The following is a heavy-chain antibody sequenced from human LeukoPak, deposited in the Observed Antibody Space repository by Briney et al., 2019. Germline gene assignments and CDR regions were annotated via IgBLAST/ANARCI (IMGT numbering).Heavy chain of an antibody. J-gene: IGHJ4*02. CDR2: VGPEDGET. CDR1: GYTFTDYY. Sequence: VKVSCKVSGYTFTDYYMYWVQRAPGKGLEWMGLVGPEDGETKYAEKFQGRVTIIADTSTDTAYMELSSLRSEDTAVYYCATTKGTIPYFDHWGQGTLVTVSS. V-gene: IGHV1-69-2*01. CDR3: ATTKGTIPYFDH. D-gene: IGHD3-3*01.